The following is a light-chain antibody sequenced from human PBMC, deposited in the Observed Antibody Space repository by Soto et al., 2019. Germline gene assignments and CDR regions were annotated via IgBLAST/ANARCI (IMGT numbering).Light chain of an antibody. CDR3: QQRSNWPGYT. J-gene: IGKJ2*01. Sequence: EIVLTQSPATLSLSPGERATLSCRASQSVSSYLAWYQQKPGQAPRLLIYDVSKRATGIPARFSGSGSGTDFTLTISSLEPEDFAVYYCQQRSNWPGYTFGQGTKLEI. V-gene: IGKV3-11*01. CDR2: DVS. CDR1: QSVSSY.